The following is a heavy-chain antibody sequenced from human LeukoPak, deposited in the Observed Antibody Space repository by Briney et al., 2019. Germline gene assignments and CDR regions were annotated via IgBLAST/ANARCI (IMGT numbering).Heavy chain of an antibody. V-gene: IGHV3-23*01. CDR3: AKDLHYGDGRWEFDP. D-gene: IGHD4-17*01. Sequence: GGSLRLFCAASGFSFGTFAMTLVRQVPGKGLEGVSGRIGRGNTYYADSVKGRFTLSSDSSKNTVYLQLNSLRVEDTAIYYCAKDLHYGDGRWEFDPWGQGTLVTVSP. J-gene: IGHJ5*02. CDR2: RIGRGNT. CDR1: GFSFGTFA.